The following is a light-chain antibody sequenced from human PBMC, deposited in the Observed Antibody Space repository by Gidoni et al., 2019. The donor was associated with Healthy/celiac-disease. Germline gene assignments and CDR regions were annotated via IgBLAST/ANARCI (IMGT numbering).Light chain of an antibody. Sequence: QSALTQPASVSGSPGQSITISCTGTSSDVGGYNYVSWYQQHPGKAPKLMIYEVSNRPSGVSNRFSGPKSGNTASLTISGLQAEDEADYYCSSYTSSSTLDFGGGTKLTVL. CDR1: SSDVGGYNY. V-gene: IGLV2-14*01. J-gene: IGLJ2*01. CDR2: EVS. CDR3: SSYTSSSTLD.